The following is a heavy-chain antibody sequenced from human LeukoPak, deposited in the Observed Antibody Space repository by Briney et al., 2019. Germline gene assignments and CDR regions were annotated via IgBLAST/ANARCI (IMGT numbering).Heavy chain of an antibody. V-gene: IGHV4-4*07. CDR2: IYTSGST. Sequence: SETLSLTCTVSGGSISSYYWSWIRQPAGKGLEWIGRIYTSGSTNYNPSLKSRVTMSVDTSKNQFSLKLSSVTAADTAVYYCARDPLVGANWYFDLRGRGTLVTVSS. J-gene: IGHJ2*01. CDR1: GGSISSYY. D-gene: IGHD1-26*01. CDR3: ARDPLVGANWYFDL.